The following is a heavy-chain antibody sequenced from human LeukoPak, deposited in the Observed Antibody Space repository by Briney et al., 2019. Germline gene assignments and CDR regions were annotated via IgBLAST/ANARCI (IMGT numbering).Heavy chain of an antibody. Sequence: GGSLRLSCAASGFTVSSNYMSWVRQAPGKGLEWVSVIYSGGSTYYAGSVKGRFTISRDNSKNTLYLQMNSLRAEDTAVYYCAREAERGVYSGSYLDYWGQGTLVTVSS. J-gene: IGHJ4*02. V-gene: IGHV3-53*01. CDR2: IYSGGST. CDR1: GFTVSSNY. D-gene: IGHD1-26*01. CDR3: AREAERGVYSGSYLDY.